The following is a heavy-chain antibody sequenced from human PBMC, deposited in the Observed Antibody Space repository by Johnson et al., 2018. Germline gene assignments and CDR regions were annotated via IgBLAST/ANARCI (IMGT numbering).Heavy chain of an antibody. CDR3: AKDISSGYRYGGDYYYGMAV. D-gene: IGHD5-18*01. CDR2: IRWNSGSI. Sequence: VQLVESGGGLVQPGRSLRLSCAASGFTFDDYAMHWVRQAPGKGLEWVSGIRWNSGSIGYADSVKGRFTISRDNAKNSLYLQMNSLRAEGTALYYCAKDISSGYRYGGDYYYGMAVWGQGTTVTVSS. CDR1: GFTFDDYA. J-gene: IGHJ6*02. V-gene: IGHV3-9*01.